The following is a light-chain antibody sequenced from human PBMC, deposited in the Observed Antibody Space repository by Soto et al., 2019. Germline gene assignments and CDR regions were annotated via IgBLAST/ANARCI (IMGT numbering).Light chain of an antibody. CDR2: GNE. CDR3: HYFDLRLSSSI. V-gene: IGLV1-40*01. CDR1: DCNIGADYD. J-gene: IGLJ2*01. Sequence: QSVLTQPPSVSGAPGQRVTISCTGSDCNIGADYDVHWYQQLPGSAPTLLIYGNENRPSGVPDRFSGSKSGTAADLALTGLQPEDEAEDYCHYFDLRLSSSIFGSGTKLTVL.